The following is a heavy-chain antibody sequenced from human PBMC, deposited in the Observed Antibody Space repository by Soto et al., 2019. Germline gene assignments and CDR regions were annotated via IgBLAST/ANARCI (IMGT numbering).Heavy chain of an antibody. CDR2: IIPILGIA. CDR3: ARANYDFWSGYYTAGYYYYMDV. V-gene: IGHV1-69*02. J-gene: IGHJ6*03. CDR1: GGTFSSYT. Sequence: SVKVSCKASGGTFSSYTISWVRQAPGQGLEWMGRIIPILGIANYAQKFQGRVTITADKSTSTAYMELSSLRSEDTAVYYCARANYDFWSGYYTAGYYYYMDVWGKGTTVTVSS. D-gene: IGHD3-3*01.